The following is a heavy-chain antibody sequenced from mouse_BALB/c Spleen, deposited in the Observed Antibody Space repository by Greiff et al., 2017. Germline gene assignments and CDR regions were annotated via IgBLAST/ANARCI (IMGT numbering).Heavy chain of an antibody. CDR3: ARGSITTASYAMDY. D-gene: IGHD1-2*01. CDR2: ISSGGST. CDR1: GFTFSSYA. J-gene: IGHJ4*01. Sequence: EVMLVESGGGLVKPGGSLKLSCAASGFTFSSYAMSWVRQTPEKRLEWVASISSGGSTYYPDSVKGRFTISRDNARNILYLQMSSLRSEDTAMYYCARGSITTASYAMDYWGQGTSVTVSS. V-gene: IGHV5-6-5*01.